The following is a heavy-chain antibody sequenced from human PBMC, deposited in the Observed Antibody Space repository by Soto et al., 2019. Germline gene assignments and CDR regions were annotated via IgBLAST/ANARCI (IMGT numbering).Heavy chain of an antibody. J-gene: IGHJ6*02. Sequence: QITLKESGPSLVKPTQTLTLTCTFSGFSLSTGGVGVGWIRQPPGKALEWLALIYWDDDKRYSPSLRSRLTVTQETSKNQVVLTMTNMDPVDTATYYCAHSRCGGDCLQSYSSHYYYGMDVWGQGTTVTVSS. CDR1: GFSLSTGGVG. CDR2: IYWDDDK. V-gene: IGHV2-5*02. CDR3: AHSRCGGDCLQSYSSHYYYGMDV. D-gene: IGHD2-21*02.